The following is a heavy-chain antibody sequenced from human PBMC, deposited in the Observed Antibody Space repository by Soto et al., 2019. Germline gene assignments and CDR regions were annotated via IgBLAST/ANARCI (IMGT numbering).Heavy chain of an antibody. CDR2: IYYSGST. D-gene: IGHD3-16*02. CDR3: ASSHDYVWGNYPPY. Sequence: PSETLSLTCTVSGGSISSYYWSWIRQPPGKGLEWIGYIYYSGSTNYNPSLKSRVTISVDTSKNQFSLKLSSVTAADTAVYYCASSHDYVWGNYPPYWGQGTQVTVSS. CDR1: GGSISSYY. J-gene: IGHJ4*02. V-gene: IGHV4-59*01.